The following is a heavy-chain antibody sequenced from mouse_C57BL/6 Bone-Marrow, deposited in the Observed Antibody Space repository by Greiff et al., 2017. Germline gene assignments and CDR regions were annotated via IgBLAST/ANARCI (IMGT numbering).Heavy chain of an antibody. D-gene: IGHD1-1*01. CDR1: GYTFTSYW. V-gene: IGHV1-59*01. J-gene: IGHJ2*01. CDR3: ARDITTVVAPFDY. Sequence: QVQLQQPGAELVRPGTSVKLSCKASGYTFTSYWMHWVKQRPGQGLEWIGVIDPSDSYTNYNQKFKGKATLTVDPSSSTAYMQLSSLTSEDSAVYYCARDITTVVAPFDYGGQGTTLTVSA. CDR2: IDPSDSYT.